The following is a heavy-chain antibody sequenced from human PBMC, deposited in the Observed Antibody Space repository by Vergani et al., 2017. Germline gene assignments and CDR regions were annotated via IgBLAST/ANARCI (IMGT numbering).Heavy chain of an antibody. D-gene: IGHD6-13*01. V-gene: IGHV5-51*01. Sequence: EVQLLESGGGLVQPGESLKISCKGSGYSFTSYWIGWVRQMPGKGLEWMGIIYPGDADTSYSPSFQGQVTISADKSISTAYLQWSSLKASDTAMYYCARQALHGYSSSWSPSGAYYYGMDVWGQGTTVTVSS. CDR1: GYSFTSYW. CDR3: ARQALHGYSSSWSPSGAYYYGMDV. J-gene: IGHJ6*02. CDR2: IYPGDADT.